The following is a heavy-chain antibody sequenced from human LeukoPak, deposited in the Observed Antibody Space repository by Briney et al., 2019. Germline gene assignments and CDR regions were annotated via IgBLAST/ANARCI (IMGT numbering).Heavy chain of an antibody. J-gene: IGHJ4*02. CDR1: GGTFSSYA. CDR3: ARETNVVPAANDEY. V-gene: IGHV1-69*13. Sequence: ASVKVSCKASGGTFSSYAISWVRQAPGQGLEWMGGIIPIFGTANYAQKFQGRVTITADESTSTACMELSSLRSEDTAVYYCARETNVVPAANDEYWGQGTLVTVSS. CDR2: IIPIFGTA. D-gene: IGHD2-2*01.